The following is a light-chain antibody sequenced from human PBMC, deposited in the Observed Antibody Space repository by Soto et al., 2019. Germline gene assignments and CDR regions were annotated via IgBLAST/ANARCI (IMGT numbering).Light chain of an antibody. Sequence: DIQLTQSPSFLSASVGDRVTITCRASQGISSYLAWYQQKPGKAPKLLIYAASTLQSGVPSRFSGSGSGTEYTITTSGLQPEDFATYYCQQLNSYPRTFGQGTKVEIK. CDR1: QGISSY. V-gene: IGKV1-9*01. J-gene: IGKJ1*01. CDR2: AAS. CDR3: QQLNSYPRT.